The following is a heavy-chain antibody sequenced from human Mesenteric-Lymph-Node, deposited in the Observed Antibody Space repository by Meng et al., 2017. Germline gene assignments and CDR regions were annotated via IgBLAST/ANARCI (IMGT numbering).Heavy chain of an antibody. CDR2: IYYSGST. V-gene: IGHV4-39*07. Sequence: SETLSLTCTVSGGSISSSSYYWGWIRQPPGKGLEWIGSIYYSGSTYYNPSLKSRVTISVDTSKNQFSLKLSSVTAADTAVYYCARGLWFGELSLDAFDIWGQGTMVTVSS. D-gene: IGHD3-10*01. CDR1: GGSISSSSYY. CDR3: ARGLWFGELSLDAFDI. J-gene: IGHJ3*02.